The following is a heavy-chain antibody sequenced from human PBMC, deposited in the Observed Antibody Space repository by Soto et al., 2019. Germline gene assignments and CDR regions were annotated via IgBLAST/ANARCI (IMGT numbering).Heavy chain of an antibody. CDR1: GFTFSDYY. Sequence: QVQLVESGGGLVKPGGSLRLSCAASGFTFSDYYMCWIRQAPGKGLEWVSYISSSGSTIYYADSVKGRFTISRDNAKNSLYLQMNSLRAEDTAVYYCAFRAVGAVPAARRVHPWGQGTLVTVSS. CDR3: AFRAVGAVPAARRVHP. D-gene: IGHD2-2*01. V-gene: IGHV3-11*01. CDR2: ISSSGSTI. J-gene: IGHJ5*02.